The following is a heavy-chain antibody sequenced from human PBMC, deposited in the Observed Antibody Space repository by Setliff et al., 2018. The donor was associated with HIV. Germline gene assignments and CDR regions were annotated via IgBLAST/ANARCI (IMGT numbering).Heavy chain of an antibody. J-gene: IGHJ4*02. D-gene: IGHD5-18*01. CDR1: GVTFSSYS. V-gene: IGHV3-21*01. CDR3: ASIELAAMVPVDY. CDR2: ISSSSSYI. Sequence: LSLSCAASGVTFSSYSMNWVRQAPGKGLEWVSSISSSSSYIYYADSVKGRFTISRDNAKNSMYLQMNSLRAEDTAVYYCASIELAAMVPVDYWGQGTLVTVSS.